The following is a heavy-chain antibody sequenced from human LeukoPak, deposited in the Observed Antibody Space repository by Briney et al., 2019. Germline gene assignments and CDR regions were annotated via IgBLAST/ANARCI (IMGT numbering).Heavy chain of an antibody. D-gene: IGHD3-10*01. Sequence: ASVKVSCKASGYTFTGYYMHWVRQAPGQGLEWMGWINPNSGGTNYAQKFQGRVTMTRDTSISTVYMELSRLRSDDTAVYYCARVTPIWFGEAHFDYWGQGTLVTVSS. CDR1: GYTFTGYY. J-gene: IGHJ4*02. CDR2: INPNSGGT. V-gene: IGHV1-2*02. CDR3: ARVTPIWFGEAHFDY.